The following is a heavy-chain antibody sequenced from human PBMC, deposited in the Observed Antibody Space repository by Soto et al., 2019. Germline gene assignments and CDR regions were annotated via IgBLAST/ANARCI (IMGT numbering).Heavy chain of an antibody. V-gene: IGHV3-11*05. CDR1: GFTFSDYY. CDR3: ARDRVYYGDYELNYFDY. CDR2: MSSSSSHT. J-gene: IGHJ4*02. Sequence: QVQLVESGGGLVKPVGSLRRSCAASGFTFSDYYMSWIRQAPGKGREWDSYMSSSSSHTNYADSVKGRFTISRDNAKNSLYLQMNSLRAEDTAVYYCARDRVYYGDYELNYFDYWGQGTLVTVSS. D-gene: IGHD4-17*01.